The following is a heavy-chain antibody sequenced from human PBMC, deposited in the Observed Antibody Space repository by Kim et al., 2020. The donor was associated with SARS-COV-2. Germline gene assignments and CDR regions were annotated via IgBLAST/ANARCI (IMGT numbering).Heavy chain of an antibody. J-gene: IGHJ5*01. D-gene: IGHD1-1*01. CDR3: ARGLTTYS. V-gene: IGHV3-7*01. CDR2: IKEDGRQI. Sequence: GGSLRLSCAASGFTFSNYWMTWVRQAPGKGLEWVANIKEDGRQINYVDSVKGRFAISRDNARNSLYLQMNTLRVVDTAVYYCARGLTTYSWGQGILVTVSP. CDR1: GFTFSNYW.